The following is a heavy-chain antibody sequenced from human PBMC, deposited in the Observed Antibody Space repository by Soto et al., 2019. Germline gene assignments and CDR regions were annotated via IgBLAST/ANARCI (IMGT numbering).Heavy chain of an antibody. Sequence: SGPTLVNPTQTLTLTCTFSGFSLSTSGVGVGWIRQPPGKALEWLALIYWDDDKRYSPSLKSRLTITKDTSKNPVVLTMTNMDPVDTAIYYCAHVPVFVTVLVTTPTDCFDSWGQGTLVTVSS. J-gene: IGHJ4*02. V-gene: IGHV2-5*02. CDR1: GFSLSTSGVG. D-gene: IGHD3-22*01. CDR3: AHVPVFVTVLVTTPTDCFDS. CDR2: IYWDDDK.